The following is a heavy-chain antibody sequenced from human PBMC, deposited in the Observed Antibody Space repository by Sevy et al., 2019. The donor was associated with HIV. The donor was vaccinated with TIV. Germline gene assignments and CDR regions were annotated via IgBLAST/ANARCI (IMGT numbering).Heavy chain of an antibody. CDR1: GGSISSGCYY. Sequence: SETLSLTCTVSGGSISSGCYYWSWIRQHPWKGLEWIGYIYYSGSTYYNPSLKSRVTISVDTSKNQFSLKMSSVTAADTAVYYCARGSYYYDSSWGYYMDVWGKGTTVTVSS. D-gene: IGHD3-22*01. CDR2: IYYSGST. J-gene: IGHJ6*03. V-gene: IGHV4-31*03. CDR3: ARGSYYYDSSWGYYMDV.